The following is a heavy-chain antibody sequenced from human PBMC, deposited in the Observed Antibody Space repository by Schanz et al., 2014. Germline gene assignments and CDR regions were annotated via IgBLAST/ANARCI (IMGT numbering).Heavy chain of an antibody. CDR3: AKDPHKDYGGKPQALDI. Sequence: EEQLLESGGALVQPGGSLRLSCVASGFTFSGYWMHWVRQAPGKGPEWVSSISGTSDYIYYADSVKGRFTISRDNSKNTLYLQMNSLRAEDTALYYCAKDPHKDYGGKPQALDIWGQGTMVTVSS. CDR2: ISGTSDYI. D-gene: IGHD4-17*01. J-gene: IGHJ3*02. CDR1: GFTFSGYW. V-gene: IGHV3-21*01.